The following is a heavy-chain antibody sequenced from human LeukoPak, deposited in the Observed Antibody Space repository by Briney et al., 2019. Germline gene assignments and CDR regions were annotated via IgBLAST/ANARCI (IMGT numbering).Heavy chain of an antibody. CDR2: INTDGGST. CDR1: GFTFSSYW. J-gene: IGHJ1*01. V-gene: IGHV3-74*01. CDR3: YGANAAN. Sequence: GGSLRLSCAASGFTFSSYWMYWVRQAPGKGLVWVSLINTDGGSTNYAESVEGRFTISRDNAKNTVYLQMNSLRAEDTAMYYCYGANAANWGQGTLVTVSS. D-gene: IGHD4-23*01.